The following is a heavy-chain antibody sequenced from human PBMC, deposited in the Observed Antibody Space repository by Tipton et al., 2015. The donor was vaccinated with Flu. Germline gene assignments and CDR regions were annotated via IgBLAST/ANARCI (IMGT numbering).Heavy chain of an antibody. D-gene: IGHD4-17*01. CDR1: GGSISSGGEY. CDR2: MYYSGGT. CDR3: ARQHDYGDSPDY. Sequence: TLSLTCSVSGGSISSGGEYWTWIRQHPGKGLEWIASMYYSGGTYYNPSLGSRVTMSVDTSKNQFSLRLTSVTAADTAVYYCARQHDYGDSPDYWGQGTLVTVSS. J-gene: IGHJ4*02. V-gene: IGHV4-31*03.